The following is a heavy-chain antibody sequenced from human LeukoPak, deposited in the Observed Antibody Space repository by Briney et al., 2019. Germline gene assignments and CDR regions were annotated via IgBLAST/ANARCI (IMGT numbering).Heavy chain of an antibody. Sequence: ASVKVSCKASGYTFTSYAMHWVRQAPGQRLEWMGWINAGNGNTKYSQKFQGRVTITRDTSASTAYMELSSLRSEDTAVYYCARNRMITFGGVMTVWFDPWGQGTLVTVSS. CDR3: ARNRMITFGGVMTVWFDP. J-gene: IGHJ5*02. D-gene: IGHD3-16*01. V-gene: IGHV1-3*01. CDR2: INAGNGNT. CDR1: GYTFTSYA.